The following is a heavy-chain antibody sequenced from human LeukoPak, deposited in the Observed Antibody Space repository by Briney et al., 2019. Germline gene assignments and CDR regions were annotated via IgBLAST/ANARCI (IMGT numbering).Heavy chain of an antibody. CDR3: AREYCSGGSCYPNWFDP. D-gene: IGHD2-15*01. Sequence: SVKVSCKASGGTFSSYAISWVRQAPGQGLEWMGRIIPIFGTANYAQKFQGRVTITTDESTSTAYMELSSLRSEDTAVHYCAREYCSGGSCYPNWFDPWGQGTLVTVSP. CDR2: IIPIFGTA. J-gene: IGHJ5*02. CDR1: GGTFSSYA. V-gene: IGHV1-69*05.